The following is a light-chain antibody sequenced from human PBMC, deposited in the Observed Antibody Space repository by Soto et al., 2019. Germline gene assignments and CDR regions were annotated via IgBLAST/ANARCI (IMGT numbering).Light chain of an antibody. V-gene: IGKV3-15*01. J-gene: IGKJ2*01. Sequence: EIVMTQSPATLSVSPGERATLSCRASQSVSSNLAWYQQKPGQAPRLLIYGASTRATGIPASFSGSGSGTEFTLTISSLNSADFAVYYCQQYNNWPYNFGQGTKLEIK. CDR1: QSVSSN. CDR3: QQYNNWPYN. CDR2: GAS.